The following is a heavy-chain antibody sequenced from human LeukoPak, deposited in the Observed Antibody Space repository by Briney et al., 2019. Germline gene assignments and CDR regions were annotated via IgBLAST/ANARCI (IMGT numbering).Heavy chain of an antibody. CDR3: ARHIRPDISGXQXWLDP. D-gene: IGHD3-22*01. J-gene: IGHJ5*02. V-gene: IGHV5-51*01. CDR1: GYTFTNYX. CDR2: XNSGGSDS. Sequence: ISCKGSGYTFTNYXIGWVRRMPXKGLEWMGIXNSGGSDSSYSPSFQGRVTISADKSISTAYLQWSSLKASDTAMYYCARHIRPDISGXQXWLDPWGQGTLVTXSS.